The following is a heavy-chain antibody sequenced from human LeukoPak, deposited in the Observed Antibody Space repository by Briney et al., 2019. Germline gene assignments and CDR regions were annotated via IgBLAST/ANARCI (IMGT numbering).Heavy chain of an antibody. Sequence: GGSLRLCCTSSGFTFGDYAMSWVRQAPGKGLEWVGFIRSKGYGGTTEYAASVKGRFTISRDDSKSIAYLQMNSLKTEDTALYYCTRDQAPGYSSSWFLDYWGQGTLVTVSS. D-gene: IGHD6-13*01. J-gene: IGHJ4*02. V-gene: IGHV3-49*04. CDR1: GFTFGDYA. CDR3: TRDQAPGYSSSWFLDY. CDR2: IRSKGYGGTT.